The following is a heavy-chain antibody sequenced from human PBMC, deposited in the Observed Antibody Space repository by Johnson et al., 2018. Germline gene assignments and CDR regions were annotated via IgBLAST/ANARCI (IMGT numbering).Heavy chain of an antibody. V-gene: IGHV3-7*01. CDR3: YRGSGYYTNYGMDV. CDR1: GFTFSSYW. Sequence: VQLVESGGGLVQPGGSLRLSCAASGFTFSSYWMSWVRQAPGKGLEWVANIKQDGSEKYYVDSVKGRFTISRDNAKNSLYLQMNSLRGEDTVVYYCYRGSGYYTNYGMDVWGQGTTVTGSS. D-gene: IGHD3-3*01. J-gene: IGHJ6*02. CDR2: IKQDGSEK.